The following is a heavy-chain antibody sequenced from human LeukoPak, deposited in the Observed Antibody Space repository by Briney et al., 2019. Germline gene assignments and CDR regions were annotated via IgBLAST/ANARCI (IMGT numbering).Heavy chain of an antibody. CDR3: AREVGRGFDY. CDR1: RYTFTSYV. J-gene: IGHJ4*02. D-gene: IGHD1-26*01. CDR2: ISAYNSNT. V-gene: IGHV1-18*01. Sequence: ASVKVSCKASRYTFTSYVIMWVRQSTGQGVEWMGWISAYNSNTHYAQKLQGRVTMTTDTSTSTAYMEVRSLRSDDTAVYYCAREVGRGFDYWGQGTLVTVSS.